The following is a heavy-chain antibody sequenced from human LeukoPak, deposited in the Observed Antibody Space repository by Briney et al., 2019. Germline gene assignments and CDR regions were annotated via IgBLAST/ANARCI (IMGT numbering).Heavy chain of an antibody. J-gene: IGHJ4*02. V-gene: IGHV3-30*04. Sequence: GGSLRLSCAASGFTFSSYAMHWVRQAPGKGLEWVAVISYDGSNKYYADSVKGRFTISRDNSKNTLYLQMNSLRAEDTAVYYCAKIFFSITRCPPLDYGGQGTLVPVSS. CDR3: AKIFFSITRCPPLDY. D-gene: IGHD1-14*01. CDR1: GFTFSSYA. CDR2: ISYDGSNK.